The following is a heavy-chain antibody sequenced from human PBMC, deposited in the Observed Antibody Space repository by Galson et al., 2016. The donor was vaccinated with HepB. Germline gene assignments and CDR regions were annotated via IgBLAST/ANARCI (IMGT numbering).Heavy chain of an antibody. V-gene: IGHV4-59*01. CDR3: ARGMRESAGIFYFDS. Sequence: SETLSLTCTVTGGSISSYYWNWIRQPPGKGLEWIGFRDFSGSTNYNPSLKSRVTISIDTSMNQVSLRVSSVTAADTAVYYCARGMRESAGIFYFDSWGQGTLVTVSS. D-gene: IGHD3-3*02. CDR1: GGSISSYY. J-gene: IGHJ4*02. CDR2: RDFSGST.